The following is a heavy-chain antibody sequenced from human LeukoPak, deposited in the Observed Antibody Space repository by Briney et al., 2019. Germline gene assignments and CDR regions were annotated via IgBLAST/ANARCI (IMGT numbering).Heavy chain of an antibody. CDR2: ISSSSSYI. D-gene: IGHD3/OR15-3a*01. CDR3: ARDKDWLTAPFDY. J-gene: IGHJ4*02. CDR1: GFTFSSYS. V-gene: IGHV3-21*01. Sequence: PGGVLRLSCAASGFTFSSYSMNWVRQAPGEGLELGSSISSSSSYIYYADSVKGRFTISRDNAKNSLYLQMNSLRAEDTAVYYCARDKDWLTAPFDYWGQGTLVTVSS.